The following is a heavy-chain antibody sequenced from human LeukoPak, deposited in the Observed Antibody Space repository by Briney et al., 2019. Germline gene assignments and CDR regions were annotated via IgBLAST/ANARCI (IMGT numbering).Heavy chain of an antibody. Sequence: GGSLRLSCTASGFTFGDYAMSWVRQAPGKGLEWVSAISGSGGSTYYADSVKGRFTISRDNSKNTLYLQMNSLRAEDTAVYYCAKSSYGYYFDYWGQGTLVTVSS. D-gene: IGHD5-18*01. V-gene: IGHV3-23*01. CDR2: ISGSGGST. J-gene: IGHJ4*02. CDR3: AKSSYGYYFDY. CDR1: GFTFGDYA.